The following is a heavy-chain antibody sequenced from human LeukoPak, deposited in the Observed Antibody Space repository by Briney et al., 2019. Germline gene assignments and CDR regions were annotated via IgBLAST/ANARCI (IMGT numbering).Heavy chain of an antibody. Sequence: PGESLKISCKGSGYSFTDYWIGWVRQMPGQGLKWMGISYPDDSDTTYSPSFQGQVTISVDKSISTAYLQWSSLKASDTAMYYCARVSYDILTGYSQGWFDPWGQGTLVTVSS. CDR3: ARVSYDILTGYSQGWFDP. J-gene: IGHJ5*02. V-gene: IGHV5-51*01. CDR2: SYPDDSDT. CDR1: GYSFTDYW. D-gene: IGHD3-9*01.